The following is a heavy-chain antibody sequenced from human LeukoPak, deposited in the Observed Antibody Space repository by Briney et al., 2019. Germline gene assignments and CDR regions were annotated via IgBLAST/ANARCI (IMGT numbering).Heavy chain of an antibody. V-gene: IGHV4-59*08. Sequence: SETRSRTCTVAGGSISRYCWSWIRQPPGKGMEWIGYIYYSGSTNYNPSLKSRVTISVDTSKNQFSLKLTSVTAADTAVYYCARLGIGVVPTAMLGDYYFDYWGQGTLVTVSS. CDR3: ARLGIGVVPTAMLGDYYFDY. D-gene: IGHD2-2*01. CDR2: IYYSGST. CDR1: GGSISRYC. J-gene: IGHJ4*02.